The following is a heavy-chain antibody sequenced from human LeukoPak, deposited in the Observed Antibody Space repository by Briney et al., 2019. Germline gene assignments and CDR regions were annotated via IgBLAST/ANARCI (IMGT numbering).Heavy chain of an antibody. CDR1: GFIFSTYR. CDR3: LRDRSRSWSYLDYFDY. V-gene: IGHV3-74*01. CDR2: ISTDGTTT. J-gene: IGHJ4*02. Sequence: SGGSLRLSCSASGFIFSTYRMHWVRQAPGRGLVWVSRISTDGTTTDYADSVRGRFTVSRDNAKNTLYLQVNSLRAEDTAIYYCLRDRSRSWSYLDYFDYWGQGTLVTVSS. D-gene: IGHD1-26*01.